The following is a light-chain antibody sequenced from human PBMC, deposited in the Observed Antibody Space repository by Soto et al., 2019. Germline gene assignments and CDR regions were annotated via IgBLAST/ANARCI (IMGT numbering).Light chain of an antibody. V-gene: IGLV4-60*02. CDR3: ETWDTNVVV. J-gene: IGLJ2*01. CDR1: SGHSTYI. Sequence: LVLTHSSSASASLGSSVKLTCTLSSGHSTYIIAWHQQQPGKAPRYLMKLEGSGSYNKGSGIPDRFSGSSSGADRYLTISNLQFEDEADYYCETWDTNVVVFGGGTKLTVL. CDR2: LEGSGSY.